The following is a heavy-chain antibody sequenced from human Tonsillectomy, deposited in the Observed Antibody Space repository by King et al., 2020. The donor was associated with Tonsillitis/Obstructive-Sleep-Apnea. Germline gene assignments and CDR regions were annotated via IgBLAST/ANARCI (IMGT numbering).Heavy chain of an antibody. J-gene: IGHJ6*02. V-gene: IGHV1-69*10. Sequence: QLVQSGAEVKKPGSSVKVSCKASGGTFSSYAISWVRQAPGQGLEWMGGIIPILGIANYAQKFQGSVTITADKSTSTAYMELSSLRSEDTAVYYCARDPYDSSGYYYGYYYYGMDVWGQGTTVTVSS. CDR1: GGTFSSYA. CDR3: ARDPYDSSGYYYGYYYYGMDV. CDR2: IIPILGIA. D-gene: IGHD3-22*01.